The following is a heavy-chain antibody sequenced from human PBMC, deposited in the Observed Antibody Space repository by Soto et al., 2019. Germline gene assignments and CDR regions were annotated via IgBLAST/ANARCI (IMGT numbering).Heavy chain of an antibody. CDR2: INHSGST. D-gene: IGHD6-6*01. Sequence: QVQLQQWGAGLLKPSETLSLTCAVYCGSFSGYYWSWIRQPPGKGLEWIGEINHSGSTHYNPSHKTRVTISVDTSKNQFSLTLSSVTAAVAAVYYCARSSRFDCWGQGTLVTVSS. CDR1: CGSFSGYY. J-gene: IGHJ4*02. CDR3: ARSSRFDC. V-gene: IGHV4-34*01.